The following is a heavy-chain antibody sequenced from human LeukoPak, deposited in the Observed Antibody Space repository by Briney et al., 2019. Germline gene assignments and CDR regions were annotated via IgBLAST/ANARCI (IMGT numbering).Heavy chain of an antibody. Sequence: PGRSLRLSCAASGFTFINYAFHWVRQAPGKGLEWVAVISFDGINKYYADSVKGRFTISRDNSKNTLFLQMNSLRAEDTAVYYCARDTYYDSWSGYPDCWGQGTLVTVSS. CDR2: ISFDGINK. CDR3: ARDTYYDSWSGYPDC. J-gene: IGHJ4*02. D-gene: IGHD3-3*01. V-gene: IGHV3-30-3*01. CDR1: GFTFINYA.